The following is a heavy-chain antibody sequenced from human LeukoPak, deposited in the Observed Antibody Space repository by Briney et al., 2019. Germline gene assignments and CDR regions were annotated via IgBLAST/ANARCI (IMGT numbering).Heavy chain of an antibody. D-gene: IGHD3-22*01. V-gene: IGHV4-59*11. CDR3: ARLLDNDISGDPDTFDV. CDR2: VSYTGRT. Sequence: SETLSLTCTVSGGSLSGHYWSWIRQPPGKRLEWIGYVSYTGRTKSNPALQSRVTISIDTSKSQFSLKLTSVTSADTAVYSCARLLDNDISGDPDTFDVWGQGTTVIVSS. CDR1: GGSLSGHY. J-gene: IGHJ3*01.